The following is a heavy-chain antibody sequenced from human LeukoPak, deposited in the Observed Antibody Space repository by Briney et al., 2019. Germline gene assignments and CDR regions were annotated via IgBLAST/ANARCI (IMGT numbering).Heavy chain of an antibody. D-gene: IGHD4-17*01. V-gene: IGHV4-39*01. CDR1: GGSISSSSYY. CDR2: IYYSGST. CDR3: ARSATTGGRAFDI. J-gene: IGHJ3*02. Sequence: PSETLSLTCTVSGGSISSSSYYWGWIRQPPGKGLEWIGSIYYSGSTYYNPSLKSRVTISVDTSKNQFSLKLSSVTAADTAVYYCARSATTGGRAFDIWGQGTMVTVSS.